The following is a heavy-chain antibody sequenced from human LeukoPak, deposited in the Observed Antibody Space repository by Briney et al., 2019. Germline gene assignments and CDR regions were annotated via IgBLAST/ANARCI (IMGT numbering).Heavy chain of an antibody. CDR1: GYSFSGYY. D-gene: IGHD6-13*01. Sequence: ASVKVSCKASGYSFSGYYLHWVRQAPGQGLEWMGWISANSGGTNYAQRFQGRVTMTRDTSINTAYMELSRLRSDDTAMYYCARSDYSTSVWDYWGQGTLVTVSS. V-gene: IGHV1-2*02. CDR2: ISANSGGT. CDR3: ARSDYSTSVWDY. J-gene: IGHJ4*02.